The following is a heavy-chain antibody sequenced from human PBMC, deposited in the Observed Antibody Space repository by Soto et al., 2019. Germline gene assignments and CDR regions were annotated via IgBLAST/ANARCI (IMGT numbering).Heavy chain of an antibody. D-gene: IGHD3-22*01. CDR2: ISHDGGRK. Sequence: GGSLRLSCAASGFTFSTYGMHWVRQAPGKGLEWVAVISHDGGRKYYADSVKGRFTISRDNSKNTVFLQMDSLRAEDTAVYYCSKPIQTPYYDSSGYSPDSDYWGQGTLVTVSS. J-gene: IGHJ4*02. CDR3: SKPIQTPYYDSSGYSPDSDY. V-gene: IGHV3-30*18. CDR1: GFTFSTYG.